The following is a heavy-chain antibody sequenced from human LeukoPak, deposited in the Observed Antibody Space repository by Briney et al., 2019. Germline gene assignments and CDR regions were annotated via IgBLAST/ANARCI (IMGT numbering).Heavy chain of an antibody. CDR3: AKSPHPTLVTASLPVNFFDS. Sequence: GASVKVSCKASGYTFTNFDINWVRQATGQGLEWMGRMSPNSGNTVYAQKFQGRVTLTRNTSIVTAYMEMSSLTSEDTAVYYCAKSPHPTLVTASLPVNFFDSWGQGTLVTVSS. J-gene: IGHJ5*01. V-gene: IGHV1-8*02. CDR1: GYTFTNFD. CDR2: MSPNSGNT. D-gene: IGHD4-23*01.